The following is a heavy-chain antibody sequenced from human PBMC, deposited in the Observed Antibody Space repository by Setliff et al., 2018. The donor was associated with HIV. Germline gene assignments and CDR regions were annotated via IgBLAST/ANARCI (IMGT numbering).Heavy chain of an antibody. Sequence: ASVKVSCKASGYTFTSSDLNWVRQAPAQGLEWMGWINPNSAGTNYAQTFQGRVTMTRDRSISTAYMELSSLRSEDTAVYYCASGTGAGNYYYYMDVWGKGTTVTVSS. CDR1: GYTFTSSD. CDR2: INPNSAGT. V-gene: IGHV1-2*02. CDR3: ASGTGAGNYYYYMDV. D-gene: IGHD1-26*01. J-gene: IGHJ6*03.